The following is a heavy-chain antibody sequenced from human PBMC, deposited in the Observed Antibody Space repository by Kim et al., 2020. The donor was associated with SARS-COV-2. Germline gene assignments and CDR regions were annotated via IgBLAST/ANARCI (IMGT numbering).Heavy chain of an antibody. Sequence: GGSLRLSCAASGFTFSSYAMSWVRQAPGKGLEWVSAISGSGGSTYYADSVKGRFTISRDNSKNTLYLQMNSLRAEDTAVYYCAKEVERSHYDSSGDFDYWGQGTLVTVSP. D-gene: IGHD3-22*01. CDR3: AKEVERSHYDSSGDFDY. V-gene: IGHV3-23*01. CDR1: GFTFSSYA. J-gene: IGHJ4*02. CDR2: ISGSGGST.